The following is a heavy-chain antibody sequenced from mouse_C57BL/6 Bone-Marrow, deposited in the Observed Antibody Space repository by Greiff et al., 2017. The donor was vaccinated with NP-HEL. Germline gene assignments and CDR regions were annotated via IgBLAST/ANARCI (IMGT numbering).Heavy chain of an antibody. CDR3: TDYDGGAWFAY. CDR1: GFTFSNYW. V-gene: IGHV6-3*01. D-gene: IGHD2-4*01. Sequence: DVKLQESGGGLVQPGGSMKLSCVASGFTFSNYWMNWVRQSPEKGLEWVAQIRLKSDNYATHYAESVKGRFTISRDDSKSSVYLQMNNLRAEDTGIYYCTDYDGGAWFAYWGQGTLVTVSA. J-gene: IGHJ3*01. CDR2: IRLKSDNYAT.